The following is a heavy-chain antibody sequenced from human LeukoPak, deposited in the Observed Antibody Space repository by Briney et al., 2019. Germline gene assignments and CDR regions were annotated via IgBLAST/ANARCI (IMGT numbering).Heavy chain of an antibody. D-gene: IGHD3-10*01. CDR1: GFTFSSYG. CDR3: AKDYNRAYYYGSGFDY. V-gene: IGHV3-30*02. J-gene: IGHJ4*02. Sequence: GGSLRLSCAPSGFTFSSYGMNWVRQAPGKGLEWVAFIRYDGSKKYSADSVKGRFTISRDNSKNTLYLQMNSLRAEDTAVYYCAKDYNRAYYYGSGFDYWGQGTLVTVSS. CDR2: IRYDGSKK.